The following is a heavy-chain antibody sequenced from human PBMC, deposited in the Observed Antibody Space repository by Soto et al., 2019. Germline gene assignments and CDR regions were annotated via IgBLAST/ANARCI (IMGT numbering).Heavy chain of an antibody. Sequence: GGSLRLSCAASGFTFSSYWMSWVRQAPGKGLEWVANIKQDGSEKYYVDSVKGRFTISRDNAKNSLYLQMNSLRAEDTAVYYCARDKGNYDSSGYYHDAFDIWGQGTMVTVS. J-gene: IGHJ3*02. CDR2: IKQDGSEK. D-gene: IGHD3-22*01. CDR3: ARDKGNYDSSGYYHDAFDI. CDR1: GFTFSSYW. V-gene: IGHV3-7*03.